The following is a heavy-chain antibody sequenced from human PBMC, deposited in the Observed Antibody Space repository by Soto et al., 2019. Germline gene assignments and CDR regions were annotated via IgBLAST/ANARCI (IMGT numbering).Heavy chain of an antibody. Sequence: QVQLVQSGAEVKKPGASVKVSCKASGYTFTSFGFNWVRQAPGQGLEWMGWINHYNGNTNYAQKLQGRVTMTTDTSTSSAYMELRSLRSDDTAVYYCARASPYYGMDVWGQGTTVTVSS. V-gene: IGHV1-18*01. CDR3: ARASPYYGMDV. J-gene: IGHJ6*02. CDR2: INHYNGNT. CDR1: GYTFTSFG.